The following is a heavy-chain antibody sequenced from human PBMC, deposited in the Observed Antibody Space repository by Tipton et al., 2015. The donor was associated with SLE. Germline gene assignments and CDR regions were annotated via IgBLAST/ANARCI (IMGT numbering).Heavy chain of an antibody. CDR3: ARVNYDFWSGLNY. CDR2: IRVYNGNT. CDR1: GYTFTNYG. Sequence: QSGAEVKRPGASVRVSCKASGYTFTNYGLSWVRQAPGQGLEWMGWIRVYNGNTKYAQKLQGRVTMTTDTSTTTAYMELRSLRSDDTAIYYCARVNYDFWSGLNYWGQGTLVTVSS. V-gene: IGHV1-18*01. J-gene: IGHJ4*02. D-gene: IGHD3-3*01.